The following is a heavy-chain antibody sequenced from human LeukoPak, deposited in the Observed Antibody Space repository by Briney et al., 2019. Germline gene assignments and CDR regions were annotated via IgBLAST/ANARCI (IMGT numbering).Heavy chain of an antibody. V-gene: IGHV3-7*01. CDR2: IKEDGSEA. J-gene: IGHJ4*02. CDR3: ARDYTGGWNDY. D-gene: IGHD7-27*01. Sequence: GGSLRLSCEAAGFTFSRYWMSWVRQATGKGLECVAKIKEDGSEAHYVDSVKGRFTISRNNAKKSLYLQMNSLRAEDTAVYYCARDYTGGWNDYWGQGIRVTVSS. CDR1: GFTFSRYW.